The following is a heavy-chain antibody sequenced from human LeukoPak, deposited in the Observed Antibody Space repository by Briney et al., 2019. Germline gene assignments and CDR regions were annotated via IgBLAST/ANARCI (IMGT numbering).Heavy chain of an antibody. V-gene: IGHV3-53*01. D-gene: IGHD5-12*01. CDR1: GFTVSSNY. Sequence: GGSLRLSCAASGFTVSSNYMSWARQAPGKGLEWVSVIYSGGSTYYADSVKGRFTISRDNSKNTLYLRMNSLRAEDTAVYYCARDRHGGDRYRVDPWGQGTLVTVSS. CDR3: ARDRHGGDRYRVDP. J-gene: IGHJ5*02. CDR2: IYSGGST.